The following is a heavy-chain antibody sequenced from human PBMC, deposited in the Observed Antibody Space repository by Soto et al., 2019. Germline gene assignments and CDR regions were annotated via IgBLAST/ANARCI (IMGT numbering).Heavy chain of an antibody. D-gene: IGHD3-10*01. CDR1: GGSISSYY. Sequence: QVQLQKSGPGLVKPSETLSLTCTVSGGSISSYYWSWIRQPPGKGLEWIGYIYYSGSTNYNPSLKSRATIPVDTSKNQFSLKLSSVTAADTAVYYCARLWGWFGDYWGQGTLVTVSS. CDR2: IYYSGST. CDR3: ARLWGWFGDY. J-gene: IGHJ4*02. V-gene: IGHV4-59*08.